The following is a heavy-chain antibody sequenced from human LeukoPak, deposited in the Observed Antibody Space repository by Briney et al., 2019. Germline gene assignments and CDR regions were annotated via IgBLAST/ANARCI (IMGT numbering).Heavy chain of an antibody. CDR2: ISSSSSYI. Sequence: GGSLRLSCAASGFTFSSYSMNWVRQAPGKGLEWVSSISSSSSYIYYADSVKGRFTISRDNAKNSLYLQMNSLRAEDTAVYYCARMGHHYYFDYWGQGTLVTVSS. V-gene: IGHV3-21*01. CDR1: GFTFSSYS. D-gene: IGHD3-16*01. CDR3: ARMGHHYYFDY. J-gene: IGHJ4*02.